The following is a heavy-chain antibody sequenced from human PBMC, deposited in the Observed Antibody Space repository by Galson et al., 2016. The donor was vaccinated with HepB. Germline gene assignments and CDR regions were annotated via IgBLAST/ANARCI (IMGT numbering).Heavy chain of an antibody. CDR2: IRFDGTKE. D-gene: IGHD1-26*01. CDR1: GFTFSSYG. CDR3: VRENVGRLDY. Sequence: SLRLSCAASGFTFSSYGMHWVRQTPGKGLEWLAVIRFDGTKEYYADSVKGRFTVSRDNSKNTLYLQMNSLRAEDTSVAYWVRENVGRLDYWGHGTLVTVSS. V-gene: IGHV3-33*01. J-gene: IGHJ4*01.